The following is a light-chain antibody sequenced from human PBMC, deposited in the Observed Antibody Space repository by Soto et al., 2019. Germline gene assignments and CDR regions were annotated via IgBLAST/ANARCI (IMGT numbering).Light chain of an antibody. J-gene: IGLJ1*01. CDR3: CSYTSSSTYV. V-gene: IGLV2-14*01. Sequence: QSALAQPASVSGSPGQSITISCTGTSSDVGTYNYVSWYQQHPGKAPKLMIYEVNNRPSGVSNRFSGSKSGNTASLTISGLKAEDQADYYCCSYTSSSTYVFGTGTKVTV. CDR1: SSDVGTYNY. CDR2: EVN.